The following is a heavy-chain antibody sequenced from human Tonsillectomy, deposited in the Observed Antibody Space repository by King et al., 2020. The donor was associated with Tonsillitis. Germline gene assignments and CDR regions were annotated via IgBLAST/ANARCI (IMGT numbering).Heavy chain of an antibody. D-gene: IGHD6-19*01. Sequence: VQLVESGGGLVQPGGFLRLSCAASGFTFSSYWMSWVRQAPGKGLEWVANIKQDGSEKYYVDSVKGRFTISRDNAKNSLYLQMNSLRAEDTAVYYCARGGPLSIAVAGENYWGQGTLVTVSS. CDR2: IKQDGSEK. CDR3: ARGGPLSIAVAGENY. V-gene: IGHV3-7*04. CDR1: GFTFSSYW. J-gene: IGHJ4*02.